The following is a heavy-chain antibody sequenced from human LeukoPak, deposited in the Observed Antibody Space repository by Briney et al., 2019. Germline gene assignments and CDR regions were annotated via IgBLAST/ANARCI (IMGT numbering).Heavy chain of an antibody. V-gene: IGHV3-48*03. CDR3: ARGDYGSVTDGAFDI. D-gene: IGHD3-10*01. CDR2: ISSSGSTI. J-gene: IGHJ3*02. Sequence: GGSLRLSCAASGFTFSSYEMNWVRQAPGKGLEWVSYISSSGSTIYYADSVKGRFTISRDNAKNSLYLQMNSLRAEDTAVYYCARGDYGSVTDGAFDIWGQGTMVTVSS. CDR1: GFTFSSYE.